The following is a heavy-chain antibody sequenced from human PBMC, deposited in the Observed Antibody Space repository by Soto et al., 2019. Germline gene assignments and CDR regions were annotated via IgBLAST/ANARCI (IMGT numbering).Heavy chain of an antibody. CDR1: GFTFSSYA. CDR2: ISSDNITK. J-gene: IGHJ3*01. D-gene: IGHD2-21*01. V-gene: IGHV3-48*02. CDR3: ARNVDL. Sequence: GGSLRLSCAASGFTFSSYAMSWVRQAPGKGLEWLSYISSDNITKYYADSVRGRFTISRDSAKNSLYLQMNSLRDEDTAVYFCARNVDLWGQGTMVTVSS.